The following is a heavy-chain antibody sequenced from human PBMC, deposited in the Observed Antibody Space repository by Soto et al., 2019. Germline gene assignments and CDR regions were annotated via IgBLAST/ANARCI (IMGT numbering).Heavy chain of an antibody. J-gene: IGHJ6*03. V-gene: IGHV4-59*01. Sequence: QVQLQESGPGLVKPSETLSLTCTVSGGSISSYYWSWIRQPPGKGLEWSGYIYYSGSTNYNPSLKSRVTIAVDTSKNQFSLKLSSVTAADTAVYYCARTGMTMEYYYYMDVWGTGTTVTVSS. D-gene: IGHD1-1*01. CDR1: GGSISSYY. CDR3: ARTGMTMEYYYYMDV. CDR2: IYYSGST.